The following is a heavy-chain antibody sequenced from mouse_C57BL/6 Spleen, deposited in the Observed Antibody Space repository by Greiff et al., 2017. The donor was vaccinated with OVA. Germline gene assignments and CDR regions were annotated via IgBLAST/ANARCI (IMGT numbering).Heavy chain of an antibody. Sequence: QVQLQQSGAELVKPGASVKISCKASGYAFSSYWMNWVKQRPGKGLEWIGQIYPGDGDTNYNGKFKGKATLTADKSSSTAYMQLSSLTSEDSAVYFCANHIATAAWFAYWGQGTLVTVSA. CDR1: GYAFSSYW. CDR3: ANHIATAAWFAY. CDR2: IYPGDGDT. J-gene: IGHJ3*01. V-gene: IGHV1-80*01. D-gene: IGHD1-2*01.